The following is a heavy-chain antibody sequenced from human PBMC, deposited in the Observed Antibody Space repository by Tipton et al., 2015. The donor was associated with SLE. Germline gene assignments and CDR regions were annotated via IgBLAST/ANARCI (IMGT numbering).Heavy chain of an antibody. J-gene: IGHJ6*03. V-gene: IGHV4-61*02. CDR1: GDSVSSGGNY. CDR2: IYTSGYT. CDR3: AREGEIVVPLRAYYYLDV. D-gene: IGHD2-2*01. Sequence: TLSLTCTVSGDSVSSGGNYWSWIRQPAGKGLEWIGRIYTSGYTDYSPSLKSRVTISLDTSKNQFSLKLSSVTAADTAMYYCAREGEIVVPLRAYYYLDVWGKGTTVTVSS.